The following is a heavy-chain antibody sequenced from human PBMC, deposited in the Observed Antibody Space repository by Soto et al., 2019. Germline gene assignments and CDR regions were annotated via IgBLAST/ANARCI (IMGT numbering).Heavy chain of an antibody. CDR2: ITNRGTHT. D-gene: IGHD2-15*01. CDR1: GFSFSSYT. CDR3: TRAHEVAWFDS. V-gene: IGHV3-21*06. J-gene: IGHJ5*01. Sequence: PGGSLRLSCTSSGFSFSSYTMNWVRQAPGKGLQWVASITNRGTHTYSADSVKGRFTISRDNDKNSLYLQMNNLRAEDTATYYCTRAHEVAWFDSWGLGTLVTVS.